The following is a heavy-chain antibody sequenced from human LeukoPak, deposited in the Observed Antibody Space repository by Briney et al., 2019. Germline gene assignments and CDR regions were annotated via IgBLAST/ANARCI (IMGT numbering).Heavy chain of an antibody. Sequence: GGSLRLSCAASGFTFSSYAMSWVRQAPGKGLEWVSAISGSGGSTYYADSVKGWFTISRDNSKNTLYLQMNSLRAEDTAVYYCAKDRSGSYTLDYWGQGTLVTVSS. V-gene: IGHV3-23*01. J-gene: IGHJ4*02. D-gene: IGHD1-26*01. CDR3: AKDRSGSYTLDY. CDR2: ISGSGGST. CDR1: GFTFSSYA.